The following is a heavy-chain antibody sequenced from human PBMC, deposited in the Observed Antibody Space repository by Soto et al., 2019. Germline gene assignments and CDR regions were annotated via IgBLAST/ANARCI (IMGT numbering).Heavy chain of an antibody. J-gene: IGHJ5*02. CDR3: ARILIGYSNHKRFDP. CDR1: GFSLSNARMG. Sequence: SGPTLVNPTQTLTLTCTVSGFSLSNARMGVSWIRQPPGKALEWLAHIFSNDEKSYSTSLKSRLTISKDTSKSQVVLTMTNMDPVDTATYYCARILIGYSNHKRFDPWGQGTLVTVSS. D-gene: IGHD4-4*01. V-gene: IGHV2-26*01. CDR2: IFSNDEK.